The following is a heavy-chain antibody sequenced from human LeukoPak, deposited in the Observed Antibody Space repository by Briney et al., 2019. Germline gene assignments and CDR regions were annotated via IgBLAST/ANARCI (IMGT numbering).Heavy chain of an antibody. Sequence: GGSLRLSCAASGFIFSSYWMSWVRQAPGKGLEWVANIKQDGSEKYYVDSVKGRFTISRDNAKNSLYLQMNSLRAEDTAVYYCASDAKTIHGIPNYYGMDVWGKGTTVTVSS. V-gene: IGHV3-7*03. CDR3: ASDAKTIHGIPNYYGMDV. CDR1: GFIFSSYW. J-gene: IGHJ6*04. CDR2: IKQDGSEK. D-gene: IGHD1-1*01.